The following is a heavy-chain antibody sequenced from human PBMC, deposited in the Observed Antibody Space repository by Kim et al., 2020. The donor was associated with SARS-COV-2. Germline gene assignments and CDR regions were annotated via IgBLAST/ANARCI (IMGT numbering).Heavy chain of an antibody. J-gene: IGHJ6*02. CDR3: ARGVYYYYYGMDV. V-gene: IGHV3-33*05. Sequence: GGSLRLSCAASGFTFSSYGMHWVRQAPGKGLEWVAVISYDGSNKYYADSVKGRFTISRDNSKNTLYLQMNSLRAEDTAVYYCARGVYYYYYGMDVWGQGT. CDR2: ISYDGSNK. CDR1: GFTFSSYG.